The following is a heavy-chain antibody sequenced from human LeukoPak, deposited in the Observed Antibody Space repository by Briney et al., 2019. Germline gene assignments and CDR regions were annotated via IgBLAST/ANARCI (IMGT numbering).Heavy chain of an antibody. J-gene: IGHJ6*04. CDR3: AKDSSRYDITYGMDV. CDR2: ISYDGSNK. V-gene: IGHV3-30*18. D-gene: IGHD3-9*01. Sequence: RGSLRLSCAASGFTFSSYGMHWVRQAPGKGLEWVAVISYDGSNKYYADSVKGRFTISRDNSKNTLYLQMNSLGAEDTAVYYCAKDSSRYDITYGMDVWGKGTTVTVSS. CDR1: GFTFSSYG.